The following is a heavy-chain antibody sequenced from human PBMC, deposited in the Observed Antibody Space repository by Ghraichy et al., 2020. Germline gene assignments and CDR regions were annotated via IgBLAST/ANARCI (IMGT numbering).Heavy chain of an antibody. V-gene: IGHV4-39*01. Sequence: GSLSLTCTVSGGSISSNGYYWGWIRQPPGKGLEWVGSGPYSGNTDYNPSLKSRVTTSADTSKNQLSLKVSSVTAADTAVYYCVRHRAGTMMDDWGQGTLVTVSS. D-gene: IGHD3-22*01. CDR2: GPYSGNT. CDR3: VRHRAGTMMDD. CDR1: GGSISSNGYY. J-gene: IGHJ4*02.